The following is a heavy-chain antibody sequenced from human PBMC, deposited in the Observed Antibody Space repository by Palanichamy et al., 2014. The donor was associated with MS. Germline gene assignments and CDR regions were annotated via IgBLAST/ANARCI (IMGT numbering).Heavy chain of an antibody. D-gene: IGHD4-17*01. CDR1: GETFSSYT. J-gene: IGHJ4*02. V-gene: IGHV1-69*01. CDR2: IFPFLNAT. CDR3: ARARTRSTLTTLGF. Sequence: QVQVVQSGAEVKKPGSSVKVSCKASGETFSSYTFTWVRQAPGQGLEWMGEIFPFLNATKYAQKFEGRVSITADESTTTAYMELRRLRSEDTAIYYCARARTRSTLTTLGFWGQGTLVTVSS.